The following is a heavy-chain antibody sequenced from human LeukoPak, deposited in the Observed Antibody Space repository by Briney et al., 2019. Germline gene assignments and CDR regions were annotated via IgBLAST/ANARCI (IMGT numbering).Heavy chain of an antibody. CDR2: ISYDGSNK. CDR1: GFTFSSYA. V-gene: IGHV3-30-3*01. D-gene: IGHD3-22*01. J-gene: IGHJ6*02. CDR3: ARDADYYDSSVHYYYYYGMDV. Sequence: GGSLRLSCAASGFTFSSYAMHWVRQAPGKGLEWVAVISYDGSNKYYADSVKGRFTISRDNSKNTLYLQMNSLRAEDTAVYYCARDADYYDSSVHYYYYYGMDVWGQGTTVTVSS.